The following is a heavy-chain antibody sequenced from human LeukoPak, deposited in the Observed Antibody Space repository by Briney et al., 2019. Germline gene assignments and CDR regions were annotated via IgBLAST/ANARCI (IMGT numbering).Heavy chain of an antibody. CDR2: ISSSLRTI. Sequence: GGSLRLSCAASGFSFSSYEMNWVRQASGKGLEWVSYISSSLRTIDYADSVKGRFTISRDNAKNSLYLQMNSLRAEDTAVYYCARGIALPGILGFDCWGQGTLVTVSS. CDR1: GFSFSSYE. J-gene: IGHJ4*02. D-gene: IGHD6-19*01. CDR3: ARGIALPGILGFDC. V-gene: IGHV3-48*03.